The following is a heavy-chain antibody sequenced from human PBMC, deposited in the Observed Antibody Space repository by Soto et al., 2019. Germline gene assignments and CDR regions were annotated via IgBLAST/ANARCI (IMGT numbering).Heavy chain of an antibody. Sequence: QVQLVQSGAEVKKPGASVKVSCKASGYTFTSYGISWVRQAPGQGLEWMGWISAYNGNTNYAQKLQGRVTMTTDTSTSTAYMELRSRRSDDTAVYYWARGRERGPTVTYGDDAFDIWGQGTMVTVSS. V-gene: IGHV1-18*04. J-gene: IGHJ3*02. CDR3: ARGRERGPTVTYGDDAFDI. CDR1: GYTFTSYG. CDR2: ISAYNGNT. D-gene: IGHD4-17*01.